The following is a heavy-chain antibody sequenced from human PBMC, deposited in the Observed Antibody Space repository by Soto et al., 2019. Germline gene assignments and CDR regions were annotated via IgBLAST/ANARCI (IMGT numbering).Heavy chain of an antibody. D-gene: IGHD1-1*01. CDR3: ARGQLVTFDY. CDR2: ISYSGST. J-gene: IGHJ4*02. Sequence: LSLTCSVSGGSINSYYWTWIRQPPGKGLEWIGYISYSGSTNYNPSLKSRVTISLDTSKNQFSLKLTSVTAADTAVFYCARGQLVTFDYWGQGTLVTVSS. V-gene: IGHV4-59*01. CDR1: GGSINSYY.